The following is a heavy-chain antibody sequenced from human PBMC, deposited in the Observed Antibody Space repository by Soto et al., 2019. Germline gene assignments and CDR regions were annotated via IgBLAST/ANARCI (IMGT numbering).Heavy chain of an antibody. CDR3: AFPKEDSSGYYHWFDP. CDR1: GGTFSSYA. Sequence: GASVKVSCKASGGTFSSYAISWVRQAPGQGLEWMGGIIPIFGTANYAQKFQGRVTITADESTSTAYMELSSLRSEDTAVYYCAFPKEDSSGYYHWFDPWGQGTLVTVSS. V-gene: IGHV1-69*13. J-gene: IGHJ5*02. CDR2: IIPIFGTA. D-gene: IGHD3-22*01.